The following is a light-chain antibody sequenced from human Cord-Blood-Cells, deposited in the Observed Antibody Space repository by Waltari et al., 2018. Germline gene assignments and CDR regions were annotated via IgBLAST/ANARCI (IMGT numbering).Light chain of an antibody. Sequence: SALTQPPSASGSPGQSVTISCTGTSSDVGGYNYVSWYQQHPGKAPKLLIYEVSKRPSGVPDRFSDCKSGNTASLTVAGLQAEDEADYYCSSYAGSNNYVFGTGTKVTVL. V-gene: IGLV2-8*01. CDR3: SSYAGSNNYV. CDR2: EVS. CDR1: SSDVGGYNY. J-gene: IGLJ1*01.